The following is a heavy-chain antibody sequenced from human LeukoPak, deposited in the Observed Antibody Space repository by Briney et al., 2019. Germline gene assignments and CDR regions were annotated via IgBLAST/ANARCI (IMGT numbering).Heavy chain of an antibody. CDR3: ARAITMIVRAGDY. V-gene: IGHV1-69*13. J-gene: IGHJ4*02. CDR1: GGTFSSYA. Sequence: GASVKVSCKASGGTFSSYAISWVRQAPGQGLEWMGGIIPIFGTANYAQKFQGRVTITADESTSTAYMELSSLRSEDTAVYYCARAITMIVRAGDYWGQGTLVTASS. CDR2: IIPIFGTA. D-gene: IGHD3-22*01.